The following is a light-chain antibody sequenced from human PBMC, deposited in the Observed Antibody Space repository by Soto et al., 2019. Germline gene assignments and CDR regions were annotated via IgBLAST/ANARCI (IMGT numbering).Light chain of an antibody. Sequence: QSALTQTPSASGSPGQSVTISCTGTSSDVGAYKYVAWYQHHPGKAPKVMIYEVSKRPSGVPDRFSGSKSGNTATLTVSGLQAEDEADYYCSSYAGSDIWVFGTGTKLTVL. CDR2: EVS. J-gene: IGLJ1*01. CDR3: SSYAGSDIWV. CDR1: SSDVGAYKY. V-gene: IGLV2-8*01.